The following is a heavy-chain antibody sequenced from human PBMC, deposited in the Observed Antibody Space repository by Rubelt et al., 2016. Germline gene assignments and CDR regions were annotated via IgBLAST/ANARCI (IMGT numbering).Heavy chain of an antibody. CDR3: ARSPRSHRSGPFDY. Sequence: YADSVKGRFTISRDNSKNTLYLQMSSLRAEDTAVYYCARSPRSHRSGPFDYWGQGTLVTVSS. D-gene: IGHD2-15*01. V-gene: IGHV3-64D*06. J-gene: IGHJ4*02.